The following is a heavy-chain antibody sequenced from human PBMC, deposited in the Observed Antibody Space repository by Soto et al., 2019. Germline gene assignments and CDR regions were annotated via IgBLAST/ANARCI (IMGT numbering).Heavy chain of an antibody. V-gene: IGHV1-69*12. CDR2: IIPIFGTA. Sequence: QVQLVQSGAEVKKPGSSVKVSCKASGGTFSSYAISWVRQAPGQGLEWRGGIIPIFGTANYAQKFQGRVTITADESTSTAYMELSSLRSEDTAVYYCARKMDYGDYDGGGWFDPWGQGTLVTVSS. D-gene: IGHD4-17*01. CDR3: ARKMDYGDYDGGGWFDP. J-gene: IGHJ5*02. CDR1: GGTFSSYA.